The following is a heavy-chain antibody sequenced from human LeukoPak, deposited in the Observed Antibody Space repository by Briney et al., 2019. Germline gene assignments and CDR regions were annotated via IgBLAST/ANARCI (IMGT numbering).Heavy chain of an antibody. J-gene: IGHJ5*02. CDR2: MNPNSGNT. CDR1: GYTFTSYD. CDR3: ARGCITMVRGVNGNNWFDP. V-gene: IGHV1-8*03. D-gene: IGHD3-10*01. Sequence: ASVRVSCKASGYTFTSYDINWVRQATGQGLEWMGWMNPNSGNTGYAQKFQGRVTITRNTSISTAYMELSSLRSEDTAVYYCARGCITMVRGVNGNNWFDPWGQGTLVTVSS.